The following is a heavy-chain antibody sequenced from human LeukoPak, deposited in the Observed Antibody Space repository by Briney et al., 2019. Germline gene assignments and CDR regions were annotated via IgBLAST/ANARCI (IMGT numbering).Heavy chain of an antibody. CDR1: GFTFSSYA. V-gene: IGHV3-30-3*01. CDR3: ARDLRYCSSTSCSGHYDY. CDR2: ISYDGSNK. Sequence: GGSLRLSCAASGFTFSSYAMHWVRQAPGKGLEWVAVISYDGSNKYYADSVKGRFTISRDNPKNTLYLQMNSLRAEDTAVYYCARDLRYCSSTSCSGHYDYWGQGTLVTVSS. D-gene: IGHD2-2*01. J-gene: IGHJ4*02.